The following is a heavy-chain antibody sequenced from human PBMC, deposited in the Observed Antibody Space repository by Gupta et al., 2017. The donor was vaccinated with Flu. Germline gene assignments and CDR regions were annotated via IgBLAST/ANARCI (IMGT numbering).Heavy chain of an antibody. V-gene: IGHV3-23*01. D-gene: IGHD2-15*01. CDR3: AKDIVVVGGAIPPGGDAFDI. CDR1: GSTFCSDA. CDR2: ISGGGGTT. Sequence: EVQLLESGGGSVQPGGSLRLSCAASGSTFCSDAMSWVRQVPGKGLEWVTAISGGGGTTHYADSVKGRFTISRDNSKNTLYLQMNSLRVEDTAVYYCAKDIVVVGGAIPPGGDAFDIWGQGTMVTVSS. J-gene: IGHJ3*02.